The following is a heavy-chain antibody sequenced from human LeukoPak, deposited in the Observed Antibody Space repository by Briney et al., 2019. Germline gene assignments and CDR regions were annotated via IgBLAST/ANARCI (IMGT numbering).Heavy chain of an antibody. CDR3: APTAEAYTSWWKV. CDR2: INPDSGFT. D-gene: IGHD3-16*01. V-gene: IGHV1-2*02. CDR1: GYKFTDDY. J-gene: IGHJ4*02. Sequence: ASVKLSCTASGYKFTDDYMHWVRQAPGQGLEFMGCINPDSGFTNYAQKFKGRVTMTRDTSISTAYLEVRSLTSDDTAVYYCAPTAEAYTSWWKVWGQGTLVTVSS.